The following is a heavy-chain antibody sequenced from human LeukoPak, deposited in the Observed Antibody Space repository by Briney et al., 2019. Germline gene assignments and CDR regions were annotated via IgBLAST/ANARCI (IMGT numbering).Heavy chain of an antibody. D-gene: IGHD5-18*01. Sequence: GGSLRLSCTAPGFTFGDHAMSWVRQAPGKGLEWVGFIRSKAYGGTTEYAASVKGRFTISRDDSKSIAYLQMNSLKTEDTAVYYCTRGPRQLWLYYGMDVWGQGTTVIVSS. CDR2: IRSKAYGGTT. CDR3: TRGPRQLWLYYGMDV. CDR1: GFTFGDHA. J-gene: IGHJ6*02. V-gene: IGHV3-49*04.